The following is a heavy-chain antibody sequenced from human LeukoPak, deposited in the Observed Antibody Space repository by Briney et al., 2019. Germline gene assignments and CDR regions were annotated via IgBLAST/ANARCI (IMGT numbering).Heavy chain of an antibody. V-gene: IGHV4-34*01. Sequence: PSETLSLTCAVYGGSFSGYYWSWIRQPPGKGLEWIGEINHSGSTNYNPSLKSRVTISVDTSKNQFPLKLSSVTAADTAVYYCARSRGYGDYLDAFDIWGQGTMVTVSS. CDR2: INHSGST. J-gene: IGHJ3*02. CDR3: ARSRGYGDYLDAFDI. CDR1: GGSFSGYY. D-gene: IGHD4-17*01.